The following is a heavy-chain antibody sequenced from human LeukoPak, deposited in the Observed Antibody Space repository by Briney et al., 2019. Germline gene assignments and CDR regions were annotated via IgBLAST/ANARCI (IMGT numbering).Heavy chain of an antibody. D-gene: IGHD4-23*01. CDR2: IYDSGST. V-gene: IGHV4-61*02. CDR1: GGSISIGGYY. CDR3: ARLPIPSRMTTVVTEAFDI. Sequence: SETLSLTCTVSGGSISIGGYYWSWIRQPAGKGLEWIGRIYDSGSTNYNPSFKSRVTISVDTSKNQFSLKLSSVTAADTAVYYCARLPIPSRMTTVVTEAFDIRGQGTMVTVSS. J-gene: IGHJ3*02.